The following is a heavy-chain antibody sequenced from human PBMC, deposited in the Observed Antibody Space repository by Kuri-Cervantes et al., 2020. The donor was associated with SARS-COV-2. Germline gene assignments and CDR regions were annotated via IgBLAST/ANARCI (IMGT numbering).Heavy chain of an antibody. D-gene: IGHD3-9*01. Sequence: GGSLRLSCAASGFTFSSYAMSWVRQAPGKGLVWVSRINSDGSSTSYADSVKGRFTISRDNAKNTLYLQMNSLRAEDTAVYYCARCILTGHYNWFDPWGQGTRVTGAS. CDR2: INSDGSST. V-gene: IGHV3-74*01. CDR3: ARCILTGHYNWFDP. J-gene: IGHJ5*02. CDR1: GFTFSSYA.